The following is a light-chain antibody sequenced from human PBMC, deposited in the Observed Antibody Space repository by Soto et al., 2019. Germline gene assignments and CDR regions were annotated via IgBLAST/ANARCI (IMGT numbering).Light chain of an antibody. J-gene: IGLJ1*01. CDR3: QSYDSSLSGYV. V-gene: IGLV1-40*01. Sequence: QSVLTQPHSVSGAPGQRVTISCTGSSSNIGAGYDVHWYQQLPGTAPKLLIYGNSNRPSGVPDRLSGSKSGTSASLAITGLQAEDEADYYCQSYDSSLSGYVFGTGTKLTVL. CDR1: SSNIGAGYD. CDR2: GNS.